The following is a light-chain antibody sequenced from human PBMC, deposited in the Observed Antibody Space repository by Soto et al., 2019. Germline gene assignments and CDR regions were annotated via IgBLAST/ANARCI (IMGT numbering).Light chain of an antibody. CDR3: QQYNNWPPIT. Sequence: IKTTQSPPTLSVSPGDVVILACRASQSVSSYLAWYQQKPGQAPRLLIYDASNRATGIPARFSGSGSGTDFTLTISSLQSEDFAVYYCQQYNNWPPITFGQGRLPEIK. CDR1: QSVSSY. J-gene: IGKJ5*01. CDR2: DAS. V-gene: IGKV3D-15*01.